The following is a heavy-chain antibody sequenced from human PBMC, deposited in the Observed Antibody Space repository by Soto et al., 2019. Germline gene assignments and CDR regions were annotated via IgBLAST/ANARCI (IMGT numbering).Heavy chain of an antibody. J-gene: IGHJ4*02. D-gene: IGHD3-22*01. CDR2: IYHSGST. CDR1: GGSISSGGYS. V-gene: IGHV4-30-2*01. CDR3: ARANYYDSSGSIDY. Sequence: SETLSLTCAVSGGSISSGGYSWSRIRQPPGKGLEWIGYIYHSGSTYYNPSLKSRVTISVDRSKNQFSLKLSSVTAADTAVYYCARANYYDSSGSIDYWGQGTPVTVSS.